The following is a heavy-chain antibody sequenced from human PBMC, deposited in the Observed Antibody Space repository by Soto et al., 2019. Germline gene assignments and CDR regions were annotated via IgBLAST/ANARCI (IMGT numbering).Heavy chain of an antibody. J-gene: IGHJ4*02. Sequence: SENPSLTCTVSGGSISSYYWSWIRQPPGKGLEWIGYIYYSGSTNYNPSLKSRVTISVDTSKNQFSLKLSSVTAADTAVYYCARVPYDSSGYYFVGFHYWGQGT. CDR3: ARVPYDSSGYYFVGFHY. D-gene: IGHD3-22*01. CDR1: GGSISSYY. V-gene: IGHV4-59*01. CDR2: IYYSGST.